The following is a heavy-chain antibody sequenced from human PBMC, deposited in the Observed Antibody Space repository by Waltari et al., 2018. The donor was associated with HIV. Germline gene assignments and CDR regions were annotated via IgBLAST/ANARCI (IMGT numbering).Heavy chain of an antibody. CDR3: TSEGGLGYYGMDV. CDR1: AFSFSSVW. V-gene: IGHV3-15*01. D-gene: IGHD3-16*01. J-gene: IGHJ6*02. Sequence: VQLVESGGGVVKPGGCFTLSCSATAFSFSSVWLGWVRQAPGRGPEWVGRIKSNSDGGTREYGAPVKGRISISRDDSKTTLYLQMNRLKVDDTAVYYCTSEGGLGYYGMDVWGQGTTVIVS. CDR2: IKSNSDGGTR.